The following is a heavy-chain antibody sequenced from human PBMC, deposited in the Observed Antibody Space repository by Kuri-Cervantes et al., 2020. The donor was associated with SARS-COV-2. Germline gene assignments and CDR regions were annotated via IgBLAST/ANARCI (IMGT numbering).Heavy chain of an antibody. Sequence: SETLSLTCTVSGGSISSYYWSWIRQPPGKGLEWIGEINHSGSTNYNPSLKSRVTISVDTSKNQFSLKLSSVTAADTAVYYCARGVSIAAAGTYYYYYMDVWGKGTTVTVSS. CDR3: ARGVSIAAAGTYYYYYMDV. CDR2: INHSGST. CDR1: GGSISSYY. V-gene: IGHV4-34*01. D-gene: IGHD6-13*01. J-gene: IGHJ6*03.